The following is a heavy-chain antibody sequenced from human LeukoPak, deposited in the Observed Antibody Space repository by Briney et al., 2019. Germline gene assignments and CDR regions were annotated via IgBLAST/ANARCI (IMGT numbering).Heavy chain of an antibody. J-gene: IGHJ4*02. CDR2: ISGGASYI. CDR1: GFTFSSYA. V-gene: IGHV3-23*01. D-gene: IGHD3-10*01. CDR3: AKRGEYYGSGDYNTIKNYVPFDS. Sequence: GGSLRLSCAASGFTFSSYAMSWVRQAPGKGLEWVPVISGGASYIYYADSVKGRFTISRDNSKNTVYLQMNSLRAEDTAVYFCAKRGEYYGSGDYNTIKNYVPFDSWGQGILVTVSS.